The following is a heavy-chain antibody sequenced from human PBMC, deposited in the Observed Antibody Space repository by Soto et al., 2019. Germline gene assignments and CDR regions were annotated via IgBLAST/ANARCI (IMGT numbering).Heavy chain of an antibody. CDR2: IYYSGST. CDR3: AGRLVVVTAPTTNYYYYGMDV. D-gene: IGHD2-21*02. J-gene: IGHJ6*02. CDR1: GGSISSSSYY. Sequence: PSETLSLTCTVSGGSISSSSYYWGWIRQPPGKGLEWIGSIYYSGSTYYNPSLKSRVTISVDTSKNQFSLKLSSVTAADTAVYYCAGRLVVVTAPTTNYYYYGMDVWGQGTTVTVSS. V-gene: IGHV4-39*01.